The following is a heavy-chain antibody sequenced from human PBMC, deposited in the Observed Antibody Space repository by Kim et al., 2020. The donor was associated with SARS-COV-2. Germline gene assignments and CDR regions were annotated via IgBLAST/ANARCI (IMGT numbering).Heavy chain of an antibody. D-gene: IGHD2-15*01. CDR1: GFTFSGSA. V-gene: IGHV3-73*01. J-gene: IGHJ6*02. CDR2: IRSKANSYAT. Sequence: GGSLRLSCAASGFTFSGSAMHWVRQASGKGLEWVGRIRSKANSYATAYAASVKGRFTISRDDSKNTAYLQMNSLKTEDTAVYYCTRRELHCSGGSCYYYYYGMDVWGQGTTVTVSS. CDR3: TRRELHCSGGSCYYYYYGMDV.